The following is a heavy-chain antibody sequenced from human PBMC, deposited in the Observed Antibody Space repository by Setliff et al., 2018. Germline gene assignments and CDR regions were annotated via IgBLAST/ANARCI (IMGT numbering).Heavy chain of an antibody. Sequence: PGGSLRLSCAASGFTFSSSAMAWVRQAPGKGLEWVSAISSTITSTYYADSVKGRFTISRDNSKNTLYLQMNSLRAEETAVYYCAKHGAYNDFLTGYNFYYEMDVWGQGTTVTVSS. CDR3: AKHGAYNDFLTGYNFYYEMDV. V-gene: IGHV3-23*01. CDR2: ISSTITST. J-gene: IGHJ6*02. D-gene: IGHD3-9*01. CDR1: GFTFSSSA.